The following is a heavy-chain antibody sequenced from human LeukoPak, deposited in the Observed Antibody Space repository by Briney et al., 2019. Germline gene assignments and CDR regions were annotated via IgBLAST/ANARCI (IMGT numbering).Heavy chain of an antibody. CDR3: ARYSGGGRTAFADY. Sequence: SETLSLTCTVSGGSISSYYWSWIRQPPGKGLEWIGCIYTSGSTNYNPSLKSRVTISVDTSKNQFSLKLSSVTAADTAVYYCARYSGGGRTAFADYWGQGTLVTVSS. J-gene: IGHJ4*02. D-gene: IGHD3-10*01. V-gene: IGHV4-4*09. CDR2: IYTSGST. CDR1: GGSISSYY.